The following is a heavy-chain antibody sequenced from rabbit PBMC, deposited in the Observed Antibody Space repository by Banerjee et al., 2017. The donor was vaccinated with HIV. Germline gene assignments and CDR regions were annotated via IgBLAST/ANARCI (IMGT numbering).Heavy chain of an antibody. CDR1: GIDFSYYG. J-gene: IGHJ4*01. V-gene: IGHV1S21*01. CDR3: ARRLYDDFNL. D-gene: IGHD2-1*01. Sequence: EQLVESGGGLVTLGGSLKLSCKVSGIDFSYYGISWVRQAPGKGLEWIAYIFPNYGTKDYASWVNGRFTISKTSTTVDLKMTSLTAADTATYFCARRLYDDFNLWGPGTLVTVS. CDR2: IFPNYGTK.